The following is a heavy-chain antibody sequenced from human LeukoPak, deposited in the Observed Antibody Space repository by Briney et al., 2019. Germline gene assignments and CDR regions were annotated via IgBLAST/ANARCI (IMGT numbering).Heavy chain of an antibody. CDR1: GGSISSDY. Sequence: SETLSLTCTVSGGSISSDYWNWIRQPAGKGLEWIGRIYTTGSTNYSPSLKSRVTMSVDTSKNQFSLKLSSVTAADTAVYYCARTKEDNWNDKHLQDYYYMDVWGKGTTVTISS. J-gene: IGHJ6*03. D-gene: IGHD1-20*01. CDR3: ARTKEDNWNDKHLQDYYYMDV. V-gene: IGHV4-4*07. CDR2: IYTTGST.